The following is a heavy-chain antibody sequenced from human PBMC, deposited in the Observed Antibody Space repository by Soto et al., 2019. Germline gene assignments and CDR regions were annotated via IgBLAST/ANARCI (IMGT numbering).Heavy chain of an antibody. Sequence: QVQLQESGPGLVKPSETLSLTCTVSGGSISSYYWSWIRQPPGKGLEWIGYIYYSGSTNYNPSLKSRVTISVDTSKNQFSLKLSSVTAADTAVYYCARLSDGLDYWGQGTLVTVSS. V-gene: IGHV4-59*08. CDR1: GGSISSYY. CDR2: IYYSGST. D-gene: IGHD2-21*02. CDR3: ARLSDGLDY. J-gene: IGHJ4*02.